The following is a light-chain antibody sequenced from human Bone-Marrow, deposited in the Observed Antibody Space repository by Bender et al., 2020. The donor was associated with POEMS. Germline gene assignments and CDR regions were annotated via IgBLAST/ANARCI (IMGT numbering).Light chain of an antibody. CDR2: TNN. CDR1: GSNIGGYP. CDR3: QSYDSSLSGSV. Sequence: QSVLTQPPSVSGTPGQRVTISCSGSGSNIGGYPVNWYQQLPGTAPRLLIYTNNERPSGVPARFSGSKSGNTASLTVSGLQAEDEADYYCQSYDSSLSGSVFGGGTKLTVL. V-gene: IGLV1-44*01. J-gene: IGLJ2*01.